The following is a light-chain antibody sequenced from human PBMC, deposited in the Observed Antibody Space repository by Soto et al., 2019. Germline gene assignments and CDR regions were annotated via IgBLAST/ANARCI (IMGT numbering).Light chain of an antibody. CDR1: SSDVGAYKY. CDR3: CSYAGSYSWV. CDR2: DVS. V-gene: IGLV2-11*01. J-gene: IGLJ3*02. Sequence: QSALTQPRSVSGSPGQSVTISCTGTSSDVGAYKYVSWYQHHPGKAPKVMIYDVSERPSGVPDRFSGSKSDNKASLTISGLQAEDEADYYCCSYAGSYSWVFGGGTKLTVL.